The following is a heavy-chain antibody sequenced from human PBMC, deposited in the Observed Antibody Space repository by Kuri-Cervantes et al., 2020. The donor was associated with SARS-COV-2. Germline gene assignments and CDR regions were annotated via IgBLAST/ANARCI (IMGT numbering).Heavy chain of an antibody. V-gene: IGHV1-24*01. J-gene: IGHJ2*01. D-gene: IGHD1-14*01. CDR1: GYTFTSYG. Sequence: ASVKVSCKASGYTFTSYGISWVRQAPGKGLEWMGGFDPEDGETIYAQKFQGRVTMTEDTSTDTAYMELSSLRSEDTAVYYCATAYRGLGDWYFDLWGRGTLVTVSS. CDR2: FDPEDGET. CDR3: ATAYRGLGDWYFDL.